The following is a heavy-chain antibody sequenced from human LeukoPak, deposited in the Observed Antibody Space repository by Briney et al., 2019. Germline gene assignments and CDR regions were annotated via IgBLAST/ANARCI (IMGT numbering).Heavy chain of an antibody. CDR2: IYFSGST. V-gene: IGHV4-61*08. CDR1: GDSISSGDYY. J-gene: IGHJ4*02. D-gene: IGHD2-15*01. CDR3: ARGVVAAPQTFDY. Sequence: SETLSLTCTVSGDSISSGDYYWSWIRQPPGKGLEWIGYIYFSGSTNYNPSLKSRVTISVDTSKNQFSLKLSSVTAADTAVYYCARGVVAAPQTFDYWGQGTLVTVSS.